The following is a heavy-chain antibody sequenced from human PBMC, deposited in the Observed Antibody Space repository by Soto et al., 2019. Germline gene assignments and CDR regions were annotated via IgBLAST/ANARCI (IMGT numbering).Heavy chain of an antibody. D-gene: IGHD4-17*01. CDR3: AKVWGYGDSGYYFDY. Sequence: EVQLLESGGGLVQPGGSLRLSCAASGFTFSSYAMSWVRQAPGKGLEWVSAISGSGGSTYYADSVKGRFTISRDNSKNPLYLQMNSLRAEDTAVYYCAKVWGYGDSGYYFDYWGQGTLVTVSS. V-gene: IGHV3-23*01. CDR1: GFTFSSYA. J-gene: IGHJ4*02. CDR2: ISGSGGST.